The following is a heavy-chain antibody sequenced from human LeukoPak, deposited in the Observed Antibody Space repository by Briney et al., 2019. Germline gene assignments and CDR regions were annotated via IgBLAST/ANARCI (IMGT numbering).Heavy chain of an antibody. V-gene: IGHV1-2*06. CDR2: INPSTGGT. CDR3: ARVGDGLNDGFDI. CDR1: GYTFTGYY. D-gene: IGHD5-24*01. J-gene: IGHJ3*02. Sequence: ASVKVSXKASGYTFTGYYMNWVRQAPGQGLEWMGRINPSTGGTNYAQNFQGSVTMTRDTSITTVYMELSRLRSDDTAVYYCARVGDGLNDGFDIWGQGTMVTVSS.